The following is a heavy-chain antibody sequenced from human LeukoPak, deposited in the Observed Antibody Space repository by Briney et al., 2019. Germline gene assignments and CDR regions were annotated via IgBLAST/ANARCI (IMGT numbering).Heavy chain of an antibody. V-gene: IGHV4-39*01. CDR3: ARFTYYYDSSGY. J-gene: IGHJ4*02. Sequence: PSETLSLTCTVSGGSISSSSYYWGWIRQPPGKGLEWIGSIYYSGSTYYNPSLKSRVTISVDTSKNQFSLKLSSVTAADTAVYYCARFTYYYDSSGYWGQGTLVTVSS. CDR2: IYYSGST. CDR1: GGSISSSSYY. D-gene: IGHD3-22*01.